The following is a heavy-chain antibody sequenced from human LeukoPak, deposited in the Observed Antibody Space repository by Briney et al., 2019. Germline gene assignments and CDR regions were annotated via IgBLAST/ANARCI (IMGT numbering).Heavy chain of an antibody. Sequence: NPSETLSLTCTVSGGSISSYYWSWIRQPAGKGLEWIGRIYTSGTTHYNPSLKSRVTMSVDTSKNQFSLKLSSVTAADTAVYYCARSSYSSSWPYYYYYMDVWGKGTTVTISS. J-gene: IGHJ6*03. V-gene: IGHV4-4*07. D-gene: IGHD6-13*01. CDR2: IYTSGTT. CDR3: ARSSYSSSWPYYYYYMDV. CDR1: GGSISSYY.